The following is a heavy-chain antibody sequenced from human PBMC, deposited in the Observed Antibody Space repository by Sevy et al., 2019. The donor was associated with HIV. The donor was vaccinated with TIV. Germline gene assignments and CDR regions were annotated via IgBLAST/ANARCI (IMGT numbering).Heavy chain of an antibody. J-gene: IGHJ5*02. CDR3: ARDDLVVGGRSNWFDP. V-gene: IGHV4-4*07. CDR2: DSTSGST. D-gene: IGHD3-10*01. Sequence: SETLSLTCTVSSASFSAYYWSWIRQPAGKGLEWIGRDSTSGSTNYNPSLKSRVTMSLDTSKNHFSLKLSSVTAADTAIYYCARDDLVVGGRSNWFDPRGQGALVTVSS. CDR1: SASFSAYY.